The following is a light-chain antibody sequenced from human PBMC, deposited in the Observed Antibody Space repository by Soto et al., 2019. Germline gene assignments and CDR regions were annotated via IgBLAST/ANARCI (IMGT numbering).Light chain of an antibody. V-gene: IGKV3-15*01. CDR3: QQYDSFSVT. J-gene: IGKJ1*01. CDR1: QSVSGN. Sequence: EVVMTQSPGTLSVSPGERASLSCRASQSVSGNLAWYQQTPGQAPRLLIHGASTRATGIPARFGGSGSGTEFTLTISSLQPDDFATYYCQQYDSFSVTFGQGTKVDIK. CDR2: GAS.